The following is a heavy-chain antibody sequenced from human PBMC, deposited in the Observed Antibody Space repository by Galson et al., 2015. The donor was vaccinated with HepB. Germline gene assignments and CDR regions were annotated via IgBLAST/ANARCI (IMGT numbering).Heavy chain of an antibody. CDR3: ARGGEMATIDAFDI. D-gene: IGHD5-24*01. CDR2: INTNTGNP. J-gene: IGHJ3*02. Sequence: VKVSCKASGYTFTSYAMNWVRQAPGQGLEWMGWINTNTGNPTYAQGFTGRFVFSLDTSVSTAYLQISSLKAEDTAVYYCARGGEMATIDAFDIWGQGTMVTVSS. V-gene: IGHV7-4-1*02. CDR1: GYTFTSYA.